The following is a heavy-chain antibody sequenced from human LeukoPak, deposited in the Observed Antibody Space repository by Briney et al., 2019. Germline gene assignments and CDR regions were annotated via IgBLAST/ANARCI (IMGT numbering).Heavy chain of an antibody. V-gene: IGHV4-61*10. CDR3: ARGAVHSNWFDP. D-gene: IGHD6-19*01. CDR1: GGSISSGSYY. Sequence: SETLSLTCTVSGGSISSGSYYWSWIRQPAGKGLEWIGEIYHSGSTNYNPSLKSRVTISVDTSKNQFSLKLSSVTAADTAVYYCARGAVHSNWFDPWGQGTLVTVSS. J-gene: IGHJ5*02. CDR2: IYHSGST.